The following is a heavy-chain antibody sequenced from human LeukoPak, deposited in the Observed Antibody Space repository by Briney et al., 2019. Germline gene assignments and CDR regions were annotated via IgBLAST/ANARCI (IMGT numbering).Heavy chain of an antibody. CDR2: ISWNSGSI. V-gene: IGHV3-9*01. Sequence: GGSLRLSCAASGFTFDDYAMHWVRQAPGKGLEWVSGISWNSGSIGYADPVKGRFTISRDNAKNSLYLQMNSLRAEDTALYYCAKDISPRQWLVIGGATFDYWGQGTLVTVSS. CDR1: GFTFDDYA. D-gene: IGHD6-19*01. CDR3: AKDISPRQWLVIGGATFDY. J-gene: IGHJ4*02.